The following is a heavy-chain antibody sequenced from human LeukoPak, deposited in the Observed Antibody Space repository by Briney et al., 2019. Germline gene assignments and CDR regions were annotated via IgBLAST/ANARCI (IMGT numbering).Heavy chain of an antibody. Sequence: ASVKVSCKASGYTFTNYGIRWVRQAPGQGLEWMEWISAYNGNTNYAQNLQGRVTMPTDTSTSTACMELRRLRSDDTAVYYCARDRLIVVVRAARNSWFDPWGEGALVTVSS. CDR1: GYTFTNYG. V-gene: IGHV1-18*01. CDR3: ARDRLIVVVRAARNSWFDP. CDR2: ISAYNGNT. J-gene: IGHJ5*02. D-gene: IGHD2-2*01.